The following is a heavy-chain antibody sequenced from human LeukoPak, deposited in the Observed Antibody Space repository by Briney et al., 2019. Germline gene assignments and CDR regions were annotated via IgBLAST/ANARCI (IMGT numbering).Heavy chain of an antibody. CDR2: LYSGGTT. D-gene: IGHD3-22*01. Sequence: GGSLRLSCAASGVTVSNNYMSWVRQAAGKGLEWVSVLYSGGTTYYADSVKGRFTISRDNSKNTLYLQMNSLRAEDTAVYYCAKDDSSGYYPGWFDPWGQGTLVTVSS. CDR3: AKDDSSGYYPGWFDP. V-gene: IGHV3-53*01. CDR1: GVTVSNNY. J-gene: IGHJ5*02.